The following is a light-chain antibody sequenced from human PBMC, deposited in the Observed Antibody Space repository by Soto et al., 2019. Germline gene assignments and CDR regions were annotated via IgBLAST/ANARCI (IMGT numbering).Light chain of an antibody. CDR1: QSVSSN. Sequence: TQSPVTLSVSPGERATRSCRASQSVSSNLAWYQQKPGQAPSLLIYGAFTRATGIPARFSGTGSGTEFTLTISSLEPEDFAVYYCQQRSNWPLTFGGGTKVDIK. CDR2: GAF. CDR3: QQRSNWPLT. V-gene: IGKV3-11*01. J-gene: IGKJ4*01.